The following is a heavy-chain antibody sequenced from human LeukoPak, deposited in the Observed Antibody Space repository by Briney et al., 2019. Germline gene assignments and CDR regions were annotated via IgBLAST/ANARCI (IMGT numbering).Heavy chain of an antibody. CDR1: ADSISSYY. V-gene: IGHV4-59*08. CDR2: IYYSGGT. D-gene: IGHD5-24*01. Sequence: SETLSLTCTVSADSISSYYWSWIRQHPGKGLEWIGYIYYSGGTDYNPSLKSRVTISVDTSKNQFSLKLRSVTAADTAVYYCARHVTISGPYDASDIWGQGTMVTVSP. CDR3: ARHVTISGPYDASDI. J-gene: IGHJ3*02.